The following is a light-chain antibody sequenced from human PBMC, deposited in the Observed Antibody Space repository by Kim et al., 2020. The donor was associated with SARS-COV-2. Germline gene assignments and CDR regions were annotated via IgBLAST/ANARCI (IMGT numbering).Light chain of an antibody. CDR1: SSDVGGHNS. Sequence: QSVLTQPASVSGSPGQSITISCTGTSSDVGGHNSVSWYQQYPGKAPKLMIYDVSNRPSGISNRFSGSKSANTASLTISGLQAEDEADYYCCSYRSGSTYVFGSGTKVTV. J-gene: IGLJ1*01. CDR3: CSYRSGSTYV. V-gene: IGLV2-14*03. CDR2: DVS.